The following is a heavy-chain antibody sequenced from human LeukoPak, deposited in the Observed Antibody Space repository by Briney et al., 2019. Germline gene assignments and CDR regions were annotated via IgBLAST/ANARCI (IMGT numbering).Heavy chain of an antibody. V-gene: IGHV5-10-1*01. CDR2: VDPSDSYT. D-gene: IGHD5-18*01. CDR3: ATPPPMVTDLDS. Sequence: GESLRISCRGSGYSFTSYWISWVRQMPGKGLEWMGRVDPSDSYTNFSPSFQGDVTISADKSISTAYLQWSSLKASDTALYYCATPPPMVTDLDSWGQGTLVSVSS. CDR1: GYSFTSYW. J-gene: IGHJ4*02.